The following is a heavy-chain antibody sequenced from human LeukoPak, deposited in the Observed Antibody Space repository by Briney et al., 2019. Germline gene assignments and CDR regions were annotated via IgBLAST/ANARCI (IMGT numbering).Heavy chain of an antibody. CDR3: ARAAYYRFDY. J-gene: IGHJ4*02. D-gene: IGHD1-26*01. CDR1: GFTFSSYW. Sequence: GGSLRLSCAASGFTFSSYWVHWVRQAPGKGLEWVARINSDGSTINHADSVRGRFTISRDNAENALYLQMSSLRAEDTAIYFCARAAYYRFDYWGQGTLVTVSS. V-gene: IGHV3-74*01. CDR2: INSDGSTI.